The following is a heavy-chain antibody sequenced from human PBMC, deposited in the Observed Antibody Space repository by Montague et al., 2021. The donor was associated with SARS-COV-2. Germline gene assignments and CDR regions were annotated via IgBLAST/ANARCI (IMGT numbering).Heavy chain of an antibody. V-gene: IGHV3-23*01. J-gene: IGHJ4*02. CDR3: LNYHGSGSYGDF. CDR2: ISASAMRT. Sequence: SLRLSCAASGFTFSTYGMTWVRQAPGKGLEWVSSISASAMRTHYPVPVKGRFTISRDNSKNTLYLQMSSLRAEDTAVYFCLNYHGSGSYGDFWGQGTLVTVSP. D-gene: IGHD3-10*01. CDR1: GFTFSTYG.